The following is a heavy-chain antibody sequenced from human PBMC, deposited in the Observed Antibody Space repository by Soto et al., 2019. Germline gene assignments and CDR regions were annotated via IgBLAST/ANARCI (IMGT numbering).Heavy chain of an antibody. V-gene: IGHV1-69*02. D-gene: IGHD7-27*01. J-gene: IGHJ4*02. CDR1: GGTFSSYT. CDR3: ARLTAVRGVHYFDY. Sequence: SEKVSCKASGGTFSSYTICWVPQSPGQRIECMGNIIPILGIPNDAQKFQRRDTITAAKSTSTAHSQLSTLSTTDTAMYYCARLTAVRGVHYFDYWGQGTLVTDSS. CDR2: IIPILGIP.